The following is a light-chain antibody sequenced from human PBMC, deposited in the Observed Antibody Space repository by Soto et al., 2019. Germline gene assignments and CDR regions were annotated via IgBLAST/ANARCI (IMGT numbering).Light chain of an antibody. CDR1: QNLSRN. CDR3: QQYAKWPHT. Sequence: EMVMTQSPATLSVSPGERATLSCRASQNLSRNLAWYQQQPGQAPRLLIFYASTSATGIPARFSGSGSGTDFTLTVSSLQSEDFAVYYCQQYAKWPHTSGQGTKLEI. V-gene: IGKV3-15*01. CDR2: YAS. J-gene: IGKJ2*01.